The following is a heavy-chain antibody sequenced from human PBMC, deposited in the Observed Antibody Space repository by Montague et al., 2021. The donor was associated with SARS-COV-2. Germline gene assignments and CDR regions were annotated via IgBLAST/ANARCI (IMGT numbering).Heavy chain of an antibody. D-gene: IGHD4-17*01. CDR1: GFTFSSYW. CDR3: ARDGYGDYPFDY. V-gene: IGHV3-7*01. CDR2: IKQDGSEK. J-gene: IGHJ4*02. Sequence: SLRLSCAASGFTFSSYWMSWVRQAPGKGLEWVANIKQDGSEKYXXXSXKGRFTISRDNAKNSLYLQMNSLRAEDTAVYYCARDGYGDYPFDYWGQGTLVTVSS.